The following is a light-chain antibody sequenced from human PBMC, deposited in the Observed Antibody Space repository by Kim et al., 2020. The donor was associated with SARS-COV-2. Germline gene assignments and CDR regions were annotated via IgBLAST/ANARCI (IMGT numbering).Light chain of an antibody. CDR3: QAWDSKTNHV. CDR1: NLEEKY. Sequence: VSPGQAATITYSGDNLEEKYSSWYQQKPGQSPVLVIYHDNKRPSGIPERFSGSNSGNTATLTISGTQALDEADYYCQAWDSKTNHVFGTGTKVTVL. V-gene: IGLV3-1*01. J-gene: IGLJ1*01. CDR2: HDN.